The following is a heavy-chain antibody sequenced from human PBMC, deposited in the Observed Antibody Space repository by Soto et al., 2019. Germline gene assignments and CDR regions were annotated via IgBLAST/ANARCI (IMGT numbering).Heavy chain of an antibody. CDR2: ISYDGRNE. D-gene: IGHD3-16*01. V-gene: IGHV3-30*04. J-gene: IGHJ3*02. CDR3: ARPLYDASCCKPFYI. CDR1: GFTFSLYA. Sequence: QVQLVESGGGVVQPGRSVRLSCAASGFTFSLYAMHWVRQAPGKGLEWVAVISYDGRNEYYADSVKVRFTISRDNSRTMLYLQMGCLRPEDTAVYYCARPLYDASCCKPFYIGGQGTVVTVSS.